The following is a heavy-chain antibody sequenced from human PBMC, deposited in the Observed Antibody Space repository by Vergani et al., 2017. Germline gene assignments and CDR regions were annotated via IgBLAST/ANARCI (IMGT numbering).Heavy chain of an antibody. V-gene: IGHV3-23*01. CDR2: ISGSGGST. Sequence: EVQLLESGGGLVQPGGSLRLSCAASGFTFSSYAMIWVRQAPGKGLEWVSAISGSGGSTYYADSVKGRFTISRDNSKNTLYLQMNSLRAEDTAVYYCAKFNHRGYCSGGSCYSGDYWGQGTLVTVSS. D-gene: IGHD2-15*01. CDR1: GFTFSSYA. CDR3: AKFNHRGYCSGGSCYSGDY. J-gene: IGHJ4*02.